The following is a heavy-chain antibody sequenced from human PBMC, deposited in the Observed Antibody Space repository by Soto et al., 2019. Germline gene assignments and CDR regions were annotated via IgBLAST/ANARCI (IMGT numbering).Heavy chain of an antibody. CDR1: GFTVSSNY. J-gene: IGHJ4*02. CDR3: ARDNRGSSWYDY. D-gene: IGHD6-13*01. Sequence: PGGSLRLSCAASGFTVSSNYMSWVRQAPGKGLEWVSVIYSGGSTYYADSVKGRFTISRDNSKNTLYLQMNSLRAEDTAVYYCARDNRGSSWYDYWGQGTLVTVSS. V-gene: IGHV3-53*01. CDR2: IYSGGST.